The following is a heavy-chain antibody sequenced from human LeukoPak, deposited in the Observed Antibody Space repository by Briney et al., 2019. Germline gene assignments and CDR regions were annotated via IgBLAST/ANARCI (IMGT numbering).Heavy chain of an antibody. CDR2: IYPGDSDT. CDR3: ARGGKMATITLKS. V-gene: IGHV5-51*01. J-gene: IGHJ5*02. D-gene: IGHD5-24*01. CDR1: GGTFSSYA. Sequence: KVSCKASGGTFSSYAISWVRQMPGKGLEWMGIIYPGDSDTRYSPSFQGQVTISADKSISTAYLQWSSLKASDTAMYYCARGGKMATITLKSWGQGTLVTVSS.